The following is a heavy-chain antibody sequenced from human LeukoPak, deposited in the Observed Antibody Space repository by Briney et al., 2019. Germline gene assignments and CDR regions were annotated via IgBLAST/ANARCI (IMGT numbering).Heavy chain of an antibody. V-gene: IGHV1-18*01. Sequence: ASVNVSCKASGYTFTSYGISGVRQAPGQGLEWMGWLSAYNGNTNYAQKRQGRVTMTTDTSTSTGYMERRSLRSDDTAVYYCARGGTVTRNYYYYYMDVWGKGTTVTVSS. D-gene: IGHD4-11*01. CDR1: GYTFTSYG. CDR2: LSAYNGNT. CDR3: ARGGTVTRNYYYYYMDV. J-gene: IGHJ6*03.